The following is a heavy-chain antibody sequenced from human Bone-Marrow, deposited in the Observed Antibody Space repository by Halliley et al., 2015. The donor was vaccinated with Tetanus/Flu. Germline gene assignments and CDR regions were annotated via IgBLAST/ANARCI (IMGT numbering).Heavy chain of an antibody. V-gene: IGHV3-74*01. J-gene: IGHJ4*02. CDR2: INLEGDDT. Sequence: WVARINLEGDDTSFAEFVKGRFTFSRDNARDTLSLQMNNLRADDTAVYFCTRAAEHADASHFDHWGPGTLVTVSS. CDR3: TRAAEHADASHFDH.